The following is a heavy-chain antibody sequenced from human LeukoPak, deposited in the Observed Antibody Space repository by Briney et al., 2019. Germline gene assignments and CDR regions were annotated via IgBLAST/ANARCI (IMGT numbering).Heavy chain of an antibody. Sequence: SETLSLTCAVSGYSIMSGYYWAWIRQPPGKGLEWIGSLHHTRSTYYNPSLKSRVSMSVDRSNNNFSLKLSTVTASDTDVYYCARDRESSPWELLLDYWGQGILVTVSS. CDR2: LHHTRST. CDR3: ARDRESSPWELLLDY. V-gene: IGHV4-38-2*02. J-gene: IGHJ4*02. CDR1: GYSIMSGYY. D-gene: IGHD1-26*01.